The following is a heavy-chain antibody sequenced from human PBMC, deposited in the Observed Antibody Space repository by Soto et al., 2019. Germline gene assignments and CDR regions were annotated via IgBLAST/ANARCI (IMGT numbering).Heavy chain of an antibody. D-gene: IGHD6-19*01. V-gene: IGHV3-74*01. CDR1: GFTFSRYW. J-gene: IGHJ5*02. CDR3: AREIITVPGAIGWFDP. CDR2: ISGDGGST. Sequence: EVQLVESGGGLVQPGGSLRLSCVASGFTFSRYWMHWVREVPGKGLMWVSRISGDGGSTSYADSVEGRFTILRDNAKSTLYLQMNSLRVEDTAVYYCAREIITVPGAIGWFDPWGQGTPVTVSS.